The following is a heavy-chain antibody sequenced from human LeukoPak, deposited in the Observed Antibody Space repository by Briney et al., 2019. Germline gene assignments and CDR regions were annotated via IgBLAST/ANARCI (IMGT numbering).Heavy chain of an antibody. CDR2: TAYDGAEK. V-gene: IGHV3-30*01. J-gene: IGHJ4*02. CDR1: GSTFSGHL. D-gene: IGHD2/OR15-2a*01. CDR3: AREGDRHFTFDY. Sequence: GGSLRLSCAASGSTFSGHLLHWVRQAPGKGLEWVGGTAYDGAEKYYADSVRGRFAISRDNSKSTVYLEMNSVRPEDAAVYYCAREGDRHFTFDYWGRGTLVTVSS.